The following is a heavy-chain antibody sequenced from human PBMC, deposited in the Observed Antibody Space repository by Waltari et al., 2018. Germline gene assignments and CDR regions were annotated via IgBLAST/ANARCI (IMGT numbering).Heavy chain of an antibody. Sequence: EVQLVESGGGLVQPGGSLRLSCVASGFIFSTYWMDWVRQAPGKGLVLVSRINSEGGSTTYAESVKGRFTISRDNAKNTLYLHMSSLRAEDTAVYYCGRENIAAAGLESWGQGTLVTVSS. CDR1: GFIFSTYW. V-gene: IGHV3-74*01. CDR2: INSEGGST. CDR3: GRENIAAAGLES. J-gene: IGHJ4*02. D-gene: IGHD6-13*01.